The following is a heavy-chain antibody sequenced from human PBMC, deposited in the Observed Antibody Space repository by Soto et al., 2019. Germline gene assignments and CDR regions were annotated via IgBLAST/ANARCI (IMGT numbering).Heavy chain of an antibody. J-gene: IGHJ5*02. V-gene: IGHV4-30-2*01. CDR1: GGSISSDTYS. CDR2: IHHSGNT. D-gene: IGHD2-15*01. Sequence: QLQLQESGSGLVKPSQTLSLTCAVSGGSISSDTYSWSWIRQPPGKGLEWVGYIHHSGNTYFNPSLKSRVTISEDRYKNQLSLKLTSVTSAGTVVYYCARTMLLGWFDPWGQGTLVTVSA. CDR3: ARTMLLGWFDP.